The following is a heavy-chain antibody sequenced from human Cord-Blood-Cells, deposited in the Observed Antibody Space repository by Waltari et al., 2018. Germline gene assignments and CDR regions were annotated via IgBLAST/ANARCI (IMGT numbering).Heavy chain of an antibody. CDR1: GGSISSYY. J-gene: IGHJ6*03. Sequence: QVQLQESGPGLVKPSETLSLTCTVSGGSISSYYWIWIRQPAGKGLEWIGRIYTSGSTNYNPSLKSRVTMSVDTSKNQFSLKLSSVTAADTAVYYCARVVYYGSGSFRSYYYYMDVWGKGTTVTVSS. CDR2: IYTSGST. D-gene: IGHD3-10*01. CDR3: ARVVYYGSGSFRSYYYYMDV. V-gene: IGHV4-4*07.